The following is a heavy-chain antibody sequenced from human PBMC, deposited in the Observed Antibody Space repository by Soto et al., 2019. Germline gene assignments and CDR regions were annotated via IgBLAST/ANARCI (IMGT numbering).Heavy chain of an antibody. CDR1: GGSINNYY. Sequence: QVQLQESGPGLVKPSETLSLTCTVSGGSINNYYWSWIRQPPGKGLEWIGYIYDSGSTNYNPSLKPRVTMSVDTSKNQCSLNLSSVTAADTAVYYCAREHGFSYGLNYFDPWGQGTLVTVSS. D-gene: IGHD5-18*01. J-gene: IGHJ5*02. CDR3: AREHGFSYGLNYFDP. V-gene: IGHV4-59*01. CDR2: IYDSGST.